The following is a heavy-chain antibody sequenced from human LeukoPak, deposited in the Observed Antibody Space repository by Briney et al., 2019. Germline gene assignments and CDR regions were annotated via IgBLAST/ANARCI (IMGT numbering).Heavy chain of an antibody. CDR3: VRHLSDITSCPNY. CDR2: IDPRDSRT. D-gene: IGHD2-2*01. CDR1: GYTFATYW. Sequence: GESLKISCKGSGYTFATYWIGWVRQMPGKGLEWMGIIDPRDSRTTYSPSFQGQVTISADKSIRTAYLQWNSLKASDTAIYYCVRHLSDITSCPNYWGPGTLIT. V-gene: IGHV5-51*01. J-gene: IGHJ4*02.